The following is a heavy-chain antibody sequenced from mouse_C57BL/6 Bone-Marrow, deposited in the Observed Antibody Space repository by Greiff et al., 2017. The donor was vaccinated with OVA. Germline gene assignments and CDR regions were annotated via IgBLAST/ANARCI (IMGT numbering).Heavy chain of an antibody. V-gene: IGHV14-4*01. CDR3: TDSSHYYGSSPWFAY. CDR2: IDPENGDT. CDR1: GFNIKDDY. Sequence: EVKLQQSGAELVRPGASVKLSCTASGFNIKDDYMHWVKQRPEQGLEWIGWIDPENGDTEYASKFQGKATITADTSSNTAYLQLSSLTSEDTAVYYCTDSSHYYGSSPWFAYWGQGTLVTVSA. J-gene: IGHJ3*01. D-gene: IGHD1-1*01.